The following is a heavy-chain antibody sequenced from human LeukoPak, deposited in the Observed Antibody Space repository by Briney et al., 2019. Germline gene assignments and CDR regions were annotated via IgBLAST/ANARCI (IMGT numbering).Heavy chain of an antibody. CDR1: GGSISSYY. V-gene: IGHV4-59*08. CDR3: ARRVQTYYYDSSGYYYGKNDYYFDY. D-gene: IGHD3-22*01. Sequence: SETLSLTCTVSGGSISSYYWSWIRQPPGKGLEWIGYIYYSGSTNYNPSLKSRVTISVDTSKNQFSLKLSSVTAADTAVYYCARRVQTYYYDSSGYYYGKNDYYFDYWGQGTLVTVSS. J-gene: IGHJ4*02. CDR2: IYYSGST.